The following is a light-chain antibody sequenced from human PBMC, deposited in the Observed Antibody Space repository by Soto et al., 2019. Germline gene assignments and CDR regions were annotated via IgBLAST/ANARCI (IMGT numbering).Light chain of an antibody. CDR2: GAS. CDR1: QSVSNNY. J-gene: IGKJ1*01. Sequence: EIVLTQSPGTLSLSPGERATLSCRASQSVSNNYLAWYQQKPGQAPRLLTYGASSRATGIPDRFSGSGSGTDFTLTISRLEPEDFAVYYCQQYGSSPKTFGQGTKVEIK. CDR3: QQYGSSPKT. V-gene: IGKV3-20*01.